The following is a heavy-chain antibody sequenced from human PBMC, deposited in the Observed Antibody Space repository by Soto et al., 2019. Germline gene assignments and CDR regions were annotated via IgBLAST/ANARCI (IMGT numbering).Heavy chain of an antibody. J-gene: IGHJ4*02. CDR2: IYGGGTT. CDR1: GFAVSSKY. D-gene: IGHD6-19*01. CDR3: VQTTGWPGFDF. Sequence: EVQLVESGGGLIQPGGSLRLSCAGSGFAVSSKYMTWVRQAPGKGPEWVSVIYGGGTTYYAEFVKGRFTITRDTSKNTFYPQMNSLRAEATAVYYCVQTTGWPGFDFWGQGTLVTVSS. V-gene: IGHV3-53*01.